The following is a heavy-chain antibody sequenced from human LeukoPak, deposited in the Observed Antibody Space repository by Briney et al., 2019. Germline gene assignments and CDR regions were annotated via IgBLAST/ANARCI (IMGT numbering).Heavy chain of an antibody. Sequence: ASVKVSCTVSGYTFTSYGISWGRRPPGQGLRWMGWLSAYNGNTNYAQKLQGRVTMTTDTSTSTAYMELRSLRSDDTAVYYCARAGYCTNGVCYSRYYYYYMDVWGKGTTVTVSS. CDR3: ARAGYCTNGVCYSRYYYYYMDV. CDR2: LSAYNGNT. J-gene: IGHJ6*03. V-gene: IGHV1-18*01. D-gene: IGHD2-8*01. CDR1: GYTFTSYG.